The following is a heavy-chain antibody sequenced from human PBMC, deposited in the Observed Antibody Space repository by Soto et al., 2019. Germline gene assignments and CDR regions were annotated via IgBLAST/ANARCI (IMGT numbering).Heavy chain of an antibody. Sequence: QVQLVESGGGLVKPGGSLRLSCAASGFSFSESYMSWVRQAPGKGLEWVAYISGSSGYTGYADSVKGRFTIARDNAKNSLYLQINSLRVEDTAVYYCARDRGGYGPPDVWGQGTTVTVSS. CDR1: GFSFSESY. D-gene: IGHD3-10*01. V-gene: IGHV3-11*06. CDR3: ARDRGGYGPPDV. J-gene: IGHJ6*02. CDR2: ISGSSGYT.